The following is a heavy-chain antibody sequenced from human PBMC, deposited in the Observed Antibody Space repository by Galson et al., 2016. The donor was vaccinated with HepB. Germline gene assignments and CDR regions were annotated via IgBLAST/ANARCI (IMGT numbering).Heavy chain of an antibody. Sequence: SLRLSCAASGFTFVDYAMNWVRQAPGKGLEWVAGISESGDATHYADSVKGRFSISRDNSKNTLHLQMNSLGVDDTAVYHCAKDALSACYRVPCYWHFNLWGRGTLVAVSS. CDR3: AKDALSACYRVPCYWHFNL. CDR1: GFTFVDYA. D-gene: IGHD2-21*02. CDR2: ISESGDAT. V-gene: IGHV3-23*01. J-gene: IGHJ2*01.